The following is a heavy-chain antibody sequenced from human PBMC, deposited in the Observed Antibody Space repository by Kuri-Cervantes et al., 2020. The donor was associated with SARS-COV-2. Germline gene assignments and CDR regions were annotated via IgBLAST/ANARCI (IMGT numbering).Heavy chain of an antibody. V-gene: IGHV3-7*01. CDR2: IKQDGSEK. Sequence: GGSLRLSCAASGFTFSSYWMSWVRQAPGKGLEWVANIKQDGSEKYYVDSVKGRFTISRDNAKNSLYLQMNSLRAEDTAVYYCARDIVVVPAARTPGMNVWGRGTTVTVSS. D-gene: IGHD2-2*01. CDR1: GFTFSSYW. J-gene: IGHJ6*02. CDR3: ARDIVVVPAARTPGMNV.